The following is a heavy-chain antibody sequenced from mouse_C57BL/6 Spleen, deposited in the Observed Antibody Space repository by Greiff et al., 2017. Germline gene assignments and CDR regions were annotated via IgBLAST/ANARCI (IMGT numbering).Heavy chain of an antibody. J-gene: IGHJ3*01. CDR1: GYTFTSYW. D-gene: IGHD2-4*01. Sequence: QVQLQQPGAELVMPGASVKLSCKASGYTFTSYWMHWVKQRPGQGLEWIGEIDPSDSYTNYNQKFKGKSTLTVDKSSSTAYMQLSSLTSEDSAVYYCARPEDYDGAWFAYWGQGTLVTVSA. V-gene: IGHV1-69*01. CDR2: IDPSDSYT. CDR3: ARPEDYDGAWFAY.